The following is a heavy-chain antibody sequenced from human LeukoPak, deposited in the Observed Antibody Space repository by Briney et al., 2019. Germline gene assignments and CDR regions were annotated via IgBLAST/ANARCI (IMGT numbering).Heavy chain of an antibody. J-gene: IGHJ4*02. CDR3: ARSSGSYGTLDY. CDR1: GYTFTSYG. CDR2: ISAYNGNT. V-gene: IGHV1-18*01. Sequence: ATVKVSCKASGYTFTSYGINWVRQAPGQGLEWMGWISAYNGNTNYAQKLQGRVTMTTDTSTSTVYMELRSLRSDDTAVYYCARSSGSYGTLDYWGQGTLVTVSS. D-gene: IGHD3-10*01.